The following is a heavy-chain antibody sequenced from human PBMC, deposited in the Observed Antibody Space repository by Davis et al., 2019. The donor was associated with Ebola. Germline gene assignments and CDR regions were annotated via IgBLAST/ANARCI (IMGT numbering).Heavy chain of an antibody. J-gene: IGHJ3*02. CDR1: GFSLSTSGMC. CDR3: ARIPTYCSSTSCYAGAFDI. D-gene: IGHD2-2*01. Sequence: SGPTLVKPTQTLTLTCTFSGFSLSTSGMCVSWIRQPPGKALEWLALIDWDDDKYYSTSLKTRLTISKDTSKNQVVLTMTNMDPVDTATYYCARIPTYCSSTSCYAGAFDIWGQGTMVTVSS. V-gene: IGHV2-70*01. CDR2: IDWDDDK.